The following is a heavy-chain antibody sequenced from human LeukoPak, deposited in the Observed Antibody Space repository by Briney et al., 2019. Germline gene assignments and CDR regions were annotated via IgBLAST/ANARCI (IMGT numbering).Heavy chain of an antibody. Sequence: GGSLRLSCAASGFTFNEYAMSWVRQAPGQGLEWVSSIRGSGGSTYYADSVKGRFTISRDNSKNTLYLQMNSLRAEDTAVYYCAKDQLRSIWGQGTLVTVSS. J-gene: IGHJ4*02. D-gene: IGHD1-7*01. CDR3: AKDQLRSI. V-gene: IGHV3-23*01. CDR1: GFTFNEYA. CDR2: IRGSGGST.